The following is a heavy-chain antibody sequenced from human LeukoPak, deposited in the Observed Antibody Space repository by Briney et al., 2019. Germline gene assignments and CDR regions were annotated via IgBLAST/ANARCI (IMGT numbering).Heavy chain of an antibody. J-gene: IGHJ2*01. CDR1: GGSFSGYY. D-gene: IGHD3-3*01. CDR2: INHSGST. V-gene: IGHV4-34*01. CDR3: ARRGLTIFGVVIIQRSYWYFDL. Sequence: PSETLSLTCAVYGGSFSGYYWSWIRQPPGKGLEWIGEINHSGSTNYNPSLKSRVTISVDTSKNQFSLKLSSVTAADTAVYYCARRGLTIFGVVIIQRSYWYFDLWGRGTLVTVSS.